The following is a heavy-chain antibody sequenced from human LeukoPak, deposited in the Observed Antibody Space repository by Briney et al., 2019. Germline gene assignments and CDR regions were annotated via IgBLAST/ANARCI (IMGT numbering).Heavy chain of an antibody. CDR3: ASGLGYYDSSGYAY. Sequence: SETLSLTCTVSGGSISSSSYYWGWIRQPPGKGLEWIGSIYYSGSTYYNPSLKSRVTISVDTSKNQFSLKLSSVTAADTAVYYCASGLGYYDSSGYAYWGQGTLVTVSS. D-gene: IGHD3-22*01. CDR1: GGSISSSSYY. J-gene: IGHJ4*02. V-gene: IGHV4-39*07. CDR2: IYYSGST.